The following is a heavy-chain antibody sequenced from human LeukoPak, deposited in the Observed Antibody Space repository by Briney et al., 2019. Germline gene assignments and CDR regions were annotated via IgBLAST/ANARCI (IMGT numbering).Heavy chain of an antibody. CDR3: ARGPHYDFWSGRIYYFDY. V-gene: IGHV1-2*02. D-gene: IGHD3-3*01. J-gene: IGHJ4*02. CDR1: GYTFTGYY. Sequence: ASVKVSCKASGYTFTGYYMHWVRQAPGQGLEWMGWINPNSGGTNYAQKFQGRVTMTRDTSISTAYMDLSRLRSDDTAVYYCARGPHYDFWSGRIYYFDYWGQGTLVTVSS. CDR2: INPNSGGT.